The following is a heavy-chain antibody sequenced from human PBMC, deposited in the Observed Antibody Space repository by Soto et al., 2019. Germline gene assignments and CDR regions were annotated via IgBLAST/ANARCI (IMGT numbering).Heavy chain of an antibody. CDR3: ASSLIGAPYSGYEVDY. D-gene: IGHD5-12*01. CDR1: GFTFSSYS. J-gene: IGHJ4*02. V-gene: IGHV3-21*01. Sequence: PGGSLRLSCAASGFTFSSYSMNWVRQAPGKGLEWVSSISSSSSYIYYADSVKGRFTISRDNAKNSLYLQMNSLRAEDTAVYYCASSLIGAPYSGYEVDYWGQGTLVTVFS. CDR2: ISSSSSYI.